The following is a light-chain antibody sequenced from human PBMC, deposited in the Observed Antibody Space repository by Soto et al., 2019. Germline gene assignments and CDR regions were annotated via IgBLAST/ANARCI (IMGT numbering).Light chain of an antibody. J-gene: IGKJ4*01. Sequence: EIALTQSPATLSLSPGERATFSCRASQSVSNNYLAWYQQKPGQAPRLLIYGASTRATGIPARFSGSGSGTDFTLTISSLQSEDFAVYYCQHYDSSPLTFGGGTKV. V-gene: IGKV3-20*01. CDR3: QHYDSSPLT. CDR2: GAS. CDR1: QSVSNNY.